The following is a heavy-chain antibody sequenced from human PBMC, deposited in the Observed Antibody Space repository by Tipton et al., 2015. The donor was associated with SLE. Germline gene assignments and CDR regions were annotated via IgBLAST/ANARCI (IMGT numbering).Heavy chain of an antibody. CDR2: INHSGST. J-gene: IGHJ1*01. CDR3: ARHYGDYGYFQH. D-gene: IGHD4-17*01. Sequence: TLSLTCAVYGGSFSGYYWSWIRQPPGKGLEWIGEINHSGSTYYNPSLKSRVTISVDRSKNQFSLKVSSVTAADTAVYYCARHYGDYGYFQHWGQGTLVTVSS. CDR1: GGSFSGYY. V-gene: IGHV4-34*01.